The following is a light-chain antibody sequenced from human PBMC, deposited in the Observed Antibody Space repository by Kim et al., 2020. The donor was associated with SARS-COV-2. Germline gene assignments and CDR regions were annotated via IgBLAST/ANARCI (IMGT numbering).Light chain of an antibody. CDR3: QSYDSSTVV. CDR1: SGNIASNY. V-gene: IGLV6-57*02. J-gene: IGLJ2*01. Sequence: NFMLTQPHSVSASPGKTVTISCTGSSGNIASNYVQWYQQRPGSAPTTLIYEDNQRLSGVPVRFSGSIDSSSNSASLTISGLKSEDEADYYCQSYDSSTVVFGGGTQLTVL. CDR2: EDN.